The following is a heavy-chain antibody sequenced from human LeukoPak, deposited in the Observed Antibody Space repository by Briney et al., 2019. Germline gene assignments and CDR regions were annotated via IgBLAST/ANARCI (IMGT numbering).Heavy chain of an antibody. CDR3: ATSPPYSSSFDY. Sequence: ASVKVSCKASGYTFTSYGISWVRQAPGQGLEWMGWISAYNGNTNYAQKLQGRVTMTTDTSTSTAYMELRSLISDDTAVYYCATSPPYSSSFDYWGQGTLVTVSS. CDR2: ISAYNGNT. D-gene: IGHD6-13*01. J-gene: IGHJ4*02. CDR1: GYTFTSYG. V-gene: IGHV1-18*01.